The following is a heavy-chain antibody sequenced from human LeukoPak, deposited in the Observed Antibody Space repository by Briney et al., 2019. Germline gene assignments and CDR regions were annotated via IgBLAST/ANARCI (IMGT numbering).Heavy chain of an antibody. CDR3: AKVYSSGWSAFDY. CDR1: GFTFDDYA. V-gene: IGHV3-9*01. J-gene: IGHJ4*02. Sequence: GGSLRLSCAASGFTFDDYAMHWVRQAPGKGLEWVSGISWNSGSIGYADSVKGRFTISRDNAKNSLYLQMNSLRAEDTALYYCAKVYSSGWSAFDYWGQGTLVTVSS. D-gene: IGHD6-19*01. CDR2: ISWNSGSI.